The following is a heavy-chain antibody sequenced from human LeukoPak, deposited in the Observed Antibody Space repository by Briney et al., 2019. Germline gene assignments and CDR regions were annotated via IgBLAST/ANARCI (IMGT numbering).Heavy chain of an antibody. CDR1: GFTFSSYW. V-gene: IGHV3-7*01. D-gene: IGHD5-24*01. Sequence: PGGSLRLSCAASGFTFSSYWMNWVRQAPGKGLEWVASIKQDGSEKNYVDFVKGRFTISRDNAKNSLDLQMNSLRAEDTAMYYCARARGDGYQWYFDLWGRGTLVTVSS. CDR2: IKQDGSEK. CDR3: ARARGDGYQWYFDL. J-gene: IGHJ2*01.